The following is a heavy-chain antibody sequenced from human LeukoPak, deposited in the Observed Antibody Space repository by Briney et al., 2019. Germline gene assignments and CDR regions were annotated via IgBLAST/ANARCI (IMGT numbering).Heavy chain of an antibody. Sequence: GASVKVSCKASGYTFTCYYMHWVRQAPGQGLEWMGIINPSGGSTSYAQKFQGRVTMTRDTSTSTVYMELSSLRSEDTAVYYCASGRGGYSSSWYSSDYWGQGTLVTVSS. CDR2: INPSGGST. V-gene: IGHV1-46*01. CDR3: ASGRGGYSSSWYSSDY. CDR1: GYTFTCYY. J-gene: IGHJ4*02. D-gene: IGHD6-13*01.